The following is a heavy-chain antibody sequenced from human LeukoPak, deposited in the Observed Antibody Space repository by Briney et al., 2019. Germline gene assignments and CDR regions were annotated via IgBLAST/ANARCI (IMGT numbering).Heavy chain of an antibody. V-gene: IGHV3-23*01. CDR3: AKGEFGSGWPY. Sequence: GGSLRLSCAASGFTFSSYAMNWVRQAPRKGLEWVSGISNSGVSRDYADSVKGRFTISRDNSKNTLYLQMNNLRAEDTAVYYCAKGEFGSGWPYWRQGTLVTVSS. CDR2: ISNSGVSR. J-gene: IGHJ4*02. D-gene: IGHD6-19*01. CDR1: GFTFSSYA.